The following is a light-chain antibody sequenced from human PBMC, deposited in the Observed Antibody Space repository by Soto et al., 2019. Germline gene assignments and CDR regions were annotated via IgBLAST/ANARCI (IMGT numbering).Light chain of an antibody. CDR1: QSVSSY. Sequence: EIVLTQSPATLSLSPGERATLSCRAGQSVSSYLAWYQQKPGQAPTLLIYDAATRATGIPARFSGSGSETDFTLTISSIEPEDFAVYYCQQRSNWPPITFGQGTRLEIK. CDR2: DAA. V-gene: IGKV3-11*01. J-gene: IGKJ5*01. CDR3: QQRSNWPPIT.